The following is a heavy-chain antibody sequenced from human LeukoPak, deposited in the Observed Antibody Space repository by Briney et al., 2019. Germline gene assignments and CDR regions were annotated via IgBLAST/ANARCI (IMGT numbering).Heavy chain of an antibody. Sequence: GGSLRLSCAASGSTFSSYAMSWVRQAPGKGLEWVSAISGTGGTTYYADSVRGRFTISRDNSKNTLYVQMKSLRAEDTAVYYCAKGVGRTTYYFDYWGQGTLVTVSS. V-gene: IGHV3-23*01. CDR3: AKGVGRTTYYFDY. D-gene: IGHD4-17*01. CDR2: ISGTGGTT. J-gene: IGHJ4*02. CDR1: GSTFSSYA.